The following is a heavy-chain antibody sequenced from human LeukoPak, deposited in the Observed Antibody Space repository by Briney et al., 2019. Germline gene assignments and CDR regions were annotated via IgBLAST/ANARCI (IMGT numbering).Heavy chain of an antibody. CDR2: ICSTRTYI. CDR3: ARGFGGYCSSTSCLVTIDY. Sequence: GGSLRLSCAASGFTFSSYTMNWVRQAPRKGPEWVSSICSTRTYICYADSLKGRFTISRDNAKNSLYLQMDSLRAEDTAVYYCARGFGGYCSSTSCLVTIDYWGQGTLVTVSS. CDR1: GFTFSSYT. D-gene: IGHD2-2*01. V-gene: IGHV3-21*01. J-gene: IGHJ4*02.